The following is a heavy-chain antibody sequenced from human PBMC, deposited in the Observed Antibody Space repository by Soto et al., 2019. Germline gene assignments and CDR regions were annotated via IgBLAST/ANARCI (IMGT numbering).Heavy chain of an antibody. D-gene: IGHD3-10*01. CDR1: GGTFTSYA. CDR3: ARDKYGSEHYYYYGMDV. CDR2: INAGNGKT. Sequence: ASVKVSCKVSGGTFTSYAMHWVRQAPGQRLEWMGWINAGNGKTKYSQKFQGRVTITRDKSASTAYMELSSLRSEDTAVYYCARDKYGSEHYYYYGMDVWGQGTTVTVSS. J-gene: IGHJ6*02. V-gene: IGHV1-3*01.